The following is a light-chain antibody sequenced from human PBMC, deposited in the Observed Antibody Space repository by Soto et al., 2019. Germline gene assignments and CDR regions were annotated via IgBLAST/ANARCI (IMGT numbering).Light chain of an antibody. V-gene: IGKV3-15*01. J-gene: IGKJ2*01. CDR1: QSVHRD. Sequence: EIGMTQSPATLSLAPGKRATLSCMASQSVHRDLAWYQQKPGQAPRLLIYDASTRAAGVPARFTGSGSETEFTLTISSLQSEDYAVYYCQHYNNWPPYTFGQGTKLEIK. CDR3: QHYNNWPPYT. CDR2: DAS.